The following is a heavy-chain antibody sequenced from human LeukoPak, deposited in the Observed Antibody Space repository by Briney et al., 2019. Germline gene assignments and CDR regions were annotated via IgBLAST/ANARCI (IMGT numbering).Heavy chain of an antibody. J-gene: IGHJ4*02. V-gene: IGHV3-74*01. CDR2: INSDTRGT. D-gene: IGHD3-16*01. Sequence: GGALRLSCAASGFTFTDYWMHWFRQAPGKGLVWVSIINSDTRGTYYADSVEGRFTISRDNAKNTLYLQMNSLRAEDTAVYYCARAGAYHFDNWGQGTLVTVSS. CDR3: ARAGAYHFDN. CDR1: GFTFTDYW.